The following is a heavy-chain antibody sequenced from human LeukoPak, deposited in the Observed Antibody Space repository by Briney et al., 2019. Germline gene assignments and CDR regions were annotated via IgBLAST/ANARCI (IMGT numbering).Heavy chain of an antibody. CDR2: INPNSGGT. V-gene: IGHV1-2*02. D-gene: IGHD5-12*01. Sequence: ASVKVSCKASGYTFTSYYMHWVRQAPGQGLEWMGGINPNSGGTNYAQKFQGRVTITRDTSISTAYMELSRLTSDDTAVYYCARVYGRYEGYYFGYWGQGTLVTVSS. J-gene: IGHJ4*02. CDR1: GYTFTSYY. CDR3: ARVYGRYEGYYFGY.